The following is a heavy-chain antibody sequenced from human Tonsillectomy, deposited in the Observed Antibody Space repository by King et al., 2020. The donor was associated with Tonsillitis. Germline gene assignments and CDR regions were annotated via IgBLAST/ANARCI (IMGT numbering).Heavy chain of an antibody. D-gene: IGHD4-11*01. CDR2: ISGYNGNT. Sequence: VQLVESGAEVKKPGASVKVSCTASGYTFSSYAITWVRQAPGQGLEWMGWISGYNGNTNYAQKFQGRVTMTTDTSTSTAYMELRSLRSDDTAVYYCARDPGITTNNWFDPWGQGTLVTVSS. V-gene: IGHV1-18*01. CDR1: GYTFSSYA. CDR3: ARDPGITTNNWFDP. J-gene: IGHJ5*02.